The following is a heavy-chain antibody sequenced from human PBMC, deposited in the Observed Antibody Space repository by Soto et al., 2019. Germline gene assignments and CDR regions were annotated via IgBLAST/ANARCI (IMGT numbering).Heavy chain of an antibody. CDR3: VRSKGGYSYGTPFDY. D-gene: IGHD5-18*01. CDR1: GFTFDDYA. V-gene: IGHV3-9*01. Sequence: EVQLEESGGALVQPGRSLRLSCAASGFTFDDYAMYWVRQVLGKGLEWVSSISWNSGNIGYADSVKGRFTTSRDNAENSLYLQMNSLRPEDTALYYSVRSKGGYSYGTPFDYWGQGTLVTVSS. J-gene: IGHJ4*02. CDR2: ISWNSGNI.